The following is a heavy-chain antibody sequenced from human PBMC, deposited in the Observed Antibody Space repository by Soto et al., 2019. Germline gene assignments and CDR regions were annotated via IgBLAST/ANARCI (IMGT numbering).Heavy chain of an antibody. CDR1: GGSFSGYY. CDR3: ARASMRIAVADLGRPYYYYGMDV. CDR2: INHSGST. J-gene: IGHJ6*02. Sequence: SETLSLTCAVYGGSFSGYYWSWIRQPPGKGLEWIGEINHSGSTNYNPSLKSRVTISVDTSKNQFSLKLSSVTAADTAVYYCARASMRIAVADLGRPYYYYGMDVWGQGTTVTVSS. V-gene: IGHV4-34*01. D-gene: IGHD6-19*01.